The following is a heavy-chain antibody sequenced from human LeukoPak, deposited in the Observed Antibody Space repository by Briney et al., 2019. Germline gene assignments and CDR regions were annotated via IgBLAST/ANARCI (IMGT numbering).Heavy chain of an antibody. CDR3: AQMGYCSSTSCYTGFDY. V-gene: IGHV3-20*04. Sequence: GGSLRLSCAASGFTFDDYGMSWVRQAPGKGLEWVSGINWNGGSTGYADSVKGRFTISRDNAKNSLYLQMNSLRAEDTALYYCAQMGYCSSTSCYTGFDYWGRGTLVTVSS. J-gene: IGHJ4*02. CDR2: INWNGGST. D-gene: IGHD2-2*02. CDR1: GFTFDDYG.